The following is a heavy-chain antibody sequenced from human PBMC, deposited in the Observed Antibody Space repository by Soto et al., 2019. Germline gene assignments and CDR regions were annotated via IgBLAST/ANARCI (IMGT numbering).Heavy chain of an antibody. J-gene: IGHJ4*02. CDR2: ISSSSSTI. CDR3: ARDLAPYALDSGSYGDY. D-gene: IGHD1-26*01. CDR1: GFTFSSYS. V-gene: IGHV3-48*01. Sequence: EVQLVESGGGLVQPGGSLRLSCAASGFTFSSYSMNWVRQAPGKGLEWVSYISSSSSTIYYADSEKGRFTISRDNAKNSLYLQMNSLRAEDTAVYYCARDLAPYALDSGSYGDYWGQGTLVTVSS.